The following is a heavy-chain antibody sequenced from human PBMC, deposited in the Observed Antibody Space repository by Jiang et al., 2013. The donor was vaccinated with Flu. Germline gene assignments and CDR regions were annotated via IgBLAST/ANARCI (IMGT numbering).Heavy chain of an antibody. D-gene: IGHD6-19*01. Sequence: AASGFTFSSYAMSWVRQAPGKGLEWVSSISSSSSYIYYADSVKGRFTISRDNAKNSLYLQMNSLRAEDTAVYYCARDRDIAVAGTWAKGGYYYYGMDVWGQGTTVTVSS. CDR2: ISSSSSYI. V-gene: IGHV3-21*01. CDR1: GFTFSSYA. CDR3: ARDRDIAVAGTWAKGGYYYYGMDV. J-gene: IGHJ6*02.